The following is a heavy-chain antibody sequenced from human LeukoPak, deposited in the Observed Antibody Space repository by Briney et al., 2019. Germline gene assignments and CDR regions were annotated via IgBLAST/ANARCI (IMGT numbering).Heavy chain of an antibody. CDR1: GGSISSYY. D-gene: IGHD6-19*01. CDR2: IYYSGST. CDR3: ARHTVAGTWNWFDP. J-gene: IGHJ5*02. V-gene: IGHV4-59*08. Sequence: SETLSLTCTVSGGSISSYYWSWIRQPPGKGLEWIGYIYYSGSTNYNPSLKSRVTISVDTSKNQFSLKLSSVTAADTAVYYCARHTVAGTWNWFDPWGQGTLVTVSS.